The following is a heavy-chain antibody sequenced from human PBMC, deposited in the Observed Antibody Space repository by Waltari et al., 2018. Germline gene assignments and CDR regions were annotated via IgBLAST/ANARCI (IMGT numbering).Heavy chain of an antibody. J-gene: IGHJ3*02. CDR2: ISSNGGST. CDR1: GFTFSSYA. V-gene: IGHV3-64*07. D-gene: IGHD4-17*01. Sequence: EVQLVESGGGLVQPGGSLRLSCAASGFTFSSYAMPWVRQAPGKGLEYVSAISSNGGSTYYADSVKGRFTISRDNSKNTLYLQMGSLRAEDMAVYYCARDSHDYGVGLAFDIWGQGTMVTVSS. CDR3: ARDSHDYGVGLAFDI.